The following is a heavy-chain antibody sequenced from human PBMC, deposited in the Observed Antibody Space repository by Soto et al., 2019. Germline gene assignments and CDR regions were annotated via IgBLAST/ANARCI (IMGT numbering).Heavy chain of an antibody. V-gene: IGHV2-5*02. J-gene: IGHJ4*02. D-gene: IGHD3-10*01. CDR2: IYWDDDK. Sequence: QITLKESGPTLVKPTQTLTLTCTFSGFSLSTSGVGVGWIRQPPGKALEWLALIYWDDDKRYSPSLKSRLTITKDTSKNQVVLTMTNMDPVDTATYYCAHATYYYGSGSYQSFDYWGQGTLVTVSS. CDR3: AHATYYYGSGSYQSFDY. CDR1: GFSLSTSGVG.